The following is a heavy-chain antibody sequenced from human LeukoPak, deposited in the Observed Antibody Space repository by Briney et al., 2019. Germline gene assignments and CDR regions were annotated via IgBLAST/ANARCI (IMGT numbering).Heavy chain of an antibody. CDR3: ARESSSGYYDY. CDR2: IYYSGST. Sequence: PSETLSLTCTVSGGSISSGDYYWSWICQPPGKGLEWIGHIYYSGSTYYNPSLKSRVTISVDTSKNQFSLKLSSVTAADTAVYYCARESSSGYYDYWGQGTLVTVSS. D-gene: IGHD3-22*01. CDR1: GGSISSGDYY. V-gene: IGHV4-30-4*01. J-gene: IGHJ4*02.